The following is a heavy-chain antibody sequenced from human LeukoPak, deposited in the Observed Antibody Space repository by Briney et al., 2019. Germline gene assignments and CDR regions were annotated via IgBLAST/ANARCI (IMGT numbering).Heavy chain of an antibody. CDR1: GGSISSSSYY. D-gene: IGHD5-18*01. J-gene: IGHJ4*02. CDR3: ARGAMVDC. CDR2: IYYSGST. Sequence: PSETLSLTCTVSGGSISSSSYYWGWIRQPPGKGLEWIGSIYYSGSTYYNPSLKSRVTISVDTSKNQFSLKLSSVTAADTAVYYCARGAMVDCWGQGTLVTVSS. V-gene: IGHV4-39*07.